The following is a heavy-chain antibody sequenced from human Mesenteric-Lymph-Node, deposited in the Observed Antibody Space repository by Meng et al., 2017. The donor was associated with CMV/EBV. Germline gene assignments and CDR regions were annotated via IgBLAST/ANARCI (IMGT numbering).Heavy chain of an antibody. Sequence: GESLKISCKASGYTFTGYYMHWVRQAPGQGLEWMGWINPNSGGTNYAQKFQGRVTMTKDTSISTAYMELSRLRSDDTAVYYCASWERGVIGFSVDVWGQGTTVTVSS. CDR2: INPNSGGT. CDR3: ASWERGVIGFSVDV. J-gene: IGHJ6*02. V-gene: IGHV1-2*02. CDR1: GYTFTGYY. D-gene: IGHD3-10*01.